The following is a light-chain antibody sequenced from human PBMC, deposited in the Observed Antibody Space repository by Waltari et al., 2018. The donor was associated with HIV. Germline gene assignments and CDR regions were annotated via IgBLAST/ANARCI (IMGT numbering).Light chain of an antibody. CDR3: VLYMGSGLRV. CDR1: SGSVSTTYY. Sequence: QTVVTQEPSFSVSPGGTVTLSCGLSSGSVSTTYYPSWYQQTPGQAPRMLMYSTNTRSSGVPHRFSGSILGNKAALTITGAQADDDSDYYCVLYMGSGLRVFGGGTKLTVL. CDR2: STN. J-gene: IGLJ3*02. V-gene: IGLV8-61*01.